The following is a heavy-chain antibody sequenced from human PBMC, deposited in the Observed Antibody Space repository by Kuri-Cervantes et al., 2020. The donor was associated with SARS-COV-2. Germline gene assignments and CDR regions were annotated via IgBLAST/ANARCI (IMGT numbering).Heavy chain of an antibody. Sequence: SETLSLTCAVSGYSISSGYYWGWIRQPPGKGLEWIGSIYHSGSTYYNPSLKSRVTISVDTSKNQFSLKLSSVTAADTAVHYCARVDTAMVPFDYWGQGTLVPVPS. J-gene: IGHJ4*02. CDR1: GYSISSGYY. D-gene: IGHD5-18*01. CDR3: ARVDTAMVPFDY. CDR2: IYHSGST. V-gene: IGHV4-38-2*01.